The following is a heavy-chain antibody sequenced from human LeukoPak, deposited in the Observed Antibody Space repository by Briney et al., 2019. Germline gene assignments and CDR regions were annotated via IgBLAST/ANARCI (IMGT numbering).Heavy chain of an antibody. D-gene: IGHD6-6*01. V-gene: IGHV4-34*01. CDR2: INHSGST. J-gene: IGHJ5*02. CDR3: ARGWMAARRVFDP. Sequence: SETLSLTCAVYGGSFSGYYWSWIRQPPGKGLEWIGEINHSGSTNYNPSLKSRVTISVDTSKNQFSLKLSSVTAADTAVYYCARGWMAARRVFDPWGQGTLVTVSS. CDR1: GGSFSGYY.